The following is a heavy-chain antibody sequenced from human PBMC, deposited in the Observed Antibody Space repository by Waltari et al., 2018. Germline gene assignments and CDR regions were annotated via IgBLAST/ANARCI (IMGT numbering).Heavy chain of an antibody. CDR3: ATKRESSASGFDY. CDR1: GGSLSSSSYY. J-gene: IGHJ4*02. V-gene: IGHV4-39*01. CDR2: IDYNGST. D-gene: IGHD6-19*01. Sequence: QLQLQESGPGLVKPSETLSFTCTVSGGSLSSSSYYWGWIRQPPGKGLAGIGSIDYNGSTNYHPSLKSRVTISVDTSKNQFSLKLSSVTAADTAVYYCATKRESSASGFDYWGQGTLVTVSS.